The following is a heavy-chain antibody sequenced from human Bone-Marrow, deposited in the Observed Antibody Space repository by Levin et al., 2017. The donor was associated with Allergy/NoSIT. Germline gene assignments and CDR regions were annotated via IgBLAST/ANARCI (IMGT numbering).Heavy chain of an antibody. CDR2: INPNSGGT. D-gene: IGHD4-17*01. J-gene: IGHJ4*02. CDR1: GYTFAGYY. Sequence: GGSLRLSCKASGYTFAGYYMHWVRQAPGQGLEWMGWINPNSGGTNYAQKFQGRVTMTRDTSISTAYMELSRLRSDDTAVYYCARGPMTTVTNVLVYWGQGTLVTVSS. V-gene: IGHV1-2*02. CDR3: ARGPMTTVTNVLVY.